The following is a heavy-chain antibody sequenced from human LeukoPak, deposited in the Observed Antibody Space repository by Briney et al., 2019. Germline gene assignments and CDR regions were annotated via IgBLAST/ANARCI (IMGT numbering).Heavy chain of an antibody. CDR2: IYTSGST. V-gene: IGHV4-4*07. J-gene: IGHJ4*02. CDR3: ARVRIVGAPRFDY. Sequence: SGTLSVTCTVSGGSISRYYWSWMRQPAGKGLEWIGRIYTSGSTNYNPSLKSRVTMSVDTSKNQFSLKLSSVTAADTAVYYCARVRIVGAPRFDYWGQGTLVTVSS. D-gene: IGHD1-26*01. CDR1: GGSISRYY.